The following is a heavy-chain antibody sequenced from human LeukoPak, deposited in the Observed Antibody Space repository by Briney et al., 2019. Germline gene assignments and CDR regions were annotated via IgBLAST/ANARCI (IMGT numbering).Heavy chain of an antibody. CDR2: IYYSGST. J-gene: IGHJ4*02. CDR3: ARGTTMVRGVIEPYYFDY. V-gene: IGHV4-31*03. D-gene: IGHD3-10*01. CDR1: GGSISSGGYY. Sequence: SQTLSLTCTVSGGSISSGGYYWSWIRQHPGKGLEWIGYIYYSGSTYYNPSLKSRVTISVDTSKNQFSLKLSSVTAADTAVYYCARGTTMVRGVIEPYYFDYWGQGTLVTVSS.